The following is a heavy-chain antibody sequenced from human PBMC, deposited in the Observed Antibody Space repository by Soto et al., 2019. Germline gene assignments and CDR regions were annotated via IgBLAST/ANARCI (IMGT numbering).Heavy chain of an antibody. J-gene: IGHJ5*02. CDR2: MNPDSGST. D-gene: IGHD3-10*01. V-gene: IGHV1-8*01. CDR1: GYPFTSYH. CDR3: ARGRFISKGYDSXXXIAH. Sequence: QVQLVQSGAEVKKPGASVKVSCKPSGYPFTSYHVNWVRQAPGQGLEWMGWMNPDSGSTDYALKFQGRLTMTRNTSMSTAYLELRSLTSEDTAIYYCARGRFISKGYDSXXXIAHWGQGTQVIVSS.